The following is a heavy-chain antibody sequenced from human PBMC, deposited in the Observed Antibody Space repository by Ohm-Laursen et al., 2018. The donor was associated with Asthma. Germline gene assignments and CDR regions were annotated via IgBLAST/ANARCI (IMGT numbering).Heavy chain of an antibody. V-gene: IGHV4-30-2*01. D-gene: IGHD3-10*01. J-gene: IGHJ6*02. CDR1: GGSISSRAHS. Sequence: SETLSLTCAVSGGSISSRAHSWSWIRQPPGKGLEWIGYIHHSGSTYYNPSLKSRVTISVDRSKNQFSLKLSSVTAADTAVYYCARVRARDGYYYGMDVWGQGTTVTVSS. CDR2: IHHSGST. CDR3: ARVRARDGYYYGMDV.